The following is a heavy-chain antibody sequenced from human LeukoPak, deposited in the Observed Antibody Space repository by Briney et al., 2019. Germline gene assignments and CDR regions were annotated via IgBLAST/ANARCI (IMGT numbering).Heavy chain of an antibody. J-gene: IGHJ4*02. D-gene: IGHD5-12*01. V-gene: IGHV4-31*03. CDR1: GGSINRGGYY. CDR2: IYYSGNT. CDR3: AGMATTQDY. Sequence: KPSETLSLTCTVSGGSINRGGYYWTWIRQHPGKGLEWIGYIYYSGNTNYNPSLKSRVTISIDTSKSHFSLQVSSVTAADTALYYCAGMATTQDYWGQGTLVTVSS.